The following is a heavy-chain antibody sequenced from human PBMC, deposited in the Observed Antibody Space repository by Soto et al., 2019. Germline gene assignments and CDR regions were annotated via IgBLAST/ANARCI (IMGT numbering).Heavy chain of an antibody. CDR1: GGSITSYY. D-gene: IGHD1-26*01. V-gene: IGHV4-59*01. CDR2: VFHSGIT. Sequence: QVQLQESGPGLVKPSETLSLTCTVSGGSITSYYWSWIRQPPGKGLEWIGYVFHSGITGYNPSLKSRVAISVDASKNLFSLKLISVTAADTAVYYCARDQNGSPYFGYWGQGTLVTVSS. CDR3: ARDQNGSPYFGY. J-gene: IGHJ4*02.